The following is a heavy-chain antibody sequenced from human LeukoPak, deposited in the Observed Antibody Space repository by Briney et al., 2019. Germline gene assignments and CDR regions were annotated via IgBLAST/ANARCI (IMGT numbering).Heavy chain of an antibody. CDR2: IWYDGSNK. Sequence: PGGSLRLSCAASGFTFSSYGMHWVRQAPGKGLEWVAVIWYDGSNKYYADSVKGRFTISRDNSKNTLYLQMNSLRAEDTAVYYCARDPAYYYGSGSSPDYWGQGTLVTVSS. CDR3: ARDPAYYYGSGSSPDY. J-gene: IGHJ4*02. CDR1: GFTFSSYG. V-gene: IGHV3-33*01. D-gene: IGHD3-10*01.